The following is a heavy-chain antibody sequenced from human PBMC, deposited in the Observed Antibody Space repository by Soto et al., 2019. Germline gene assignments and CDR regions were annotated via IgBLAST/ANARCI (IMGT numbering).Heavy chain of an antibody. V-gene: IGHV3-74*03. CDR1: GFSLSDYW. CDR3: VRAPEQRPLDF. J-gene: IGHJ4*01. CDR2: ISVNGRDT. Sequence: PWGSLRLSCAASGFSLSDYWMHWVRQVPGKGLLWVSRISVNGRDTTYADSVKGRFTISRDNAKNTLYLQMDSLRAEDTAVYYCVRAPEQRPLDFWGHGSLVTVSS. D-gene: IGHD6-19*01.